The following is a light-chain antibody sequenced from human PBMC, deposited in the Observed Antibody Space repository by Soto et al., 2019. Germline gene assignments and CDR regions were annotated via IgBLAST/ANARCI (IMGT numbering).Light chain of an antibody. CDR2: GAS. Sequence: EIVLTQSPGTLSLSPGERATLSCRASQSVSSSYFAWYQQKPGQAPRLLIYGASSRATGIPDRFSGSGSGTDFTLTISRLEPEDLAVYYCQPYGSSPYTFGQGTKLEIK. CDR1: QSVSSSY. CDR3: QPYGSSPYT. J-gene: IGKJ2*01. V-gene: IGKV3-20*01.